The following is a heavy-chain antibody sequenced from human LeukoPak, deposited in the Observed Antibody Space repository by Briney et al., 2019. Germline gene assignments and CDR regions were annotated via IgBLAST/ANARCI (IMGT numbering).Heavy chain of an antibody. CDR2: MNPNSGNT. V-gene: IGHV1-8*03. CDR1: GYTFTSYD. J-gene: IGHJ3*02. D-gene: IGHD6-19*01. Sequence: ASVKVSCKASGYTFTSYDINWVRQATGQGLEWMGWMNPNSGNTGYAQKFQGRVTITRNTSISTAYMELSSLRSEDTAVYYCAGTYSSGWTGALDIWGQGTMVTVSS. CDR3: AGTYSSGWTGALDI.